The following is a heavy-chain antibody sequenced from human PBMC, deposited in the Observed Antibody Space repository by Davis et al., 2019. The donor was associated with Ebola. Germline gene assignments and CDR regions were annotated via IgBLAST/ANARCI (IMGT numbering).Heavy chain of an antibody. V-gene: IGHV4-59*01. CDR2: IYYSGST. J-gene: IGHJ6*02. Sequence: SETLSLTCTVSGGSISSYYWSWIRQPPGKGLEWTAYIYYSGSTNYNPSLKSRVTISVDTSKNQFSLKLSSVTAADTAVYYCARWRITIFGPVGMDVWGQGTTVTVSS. D-gene: IGHD3-3*01. CDR3: ARWRITIFGPVGMDV. CDR1: GGSISSYY.